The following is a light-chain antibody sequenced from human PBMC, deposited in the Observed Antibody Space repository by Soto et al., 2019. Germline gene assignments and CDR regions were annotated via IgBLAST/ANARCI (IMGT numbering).Light chain of an antibody. CDR3: QQLNNFPYT. J-gene: IGKJ2*01. V-gene: IGKV1-9*01. Sequence: DIPLTQSPSTLSASVGDRVTITCRASQGIGTYFAWYQQKPGKAPKLLIYAAYTLQSGVPSRFSGSGSGTEFTLTISSLQPEDFATYYCQQLNNFPYTFGQGTKLEIK. CDR2: AAY. CDR1: QGIGTY.